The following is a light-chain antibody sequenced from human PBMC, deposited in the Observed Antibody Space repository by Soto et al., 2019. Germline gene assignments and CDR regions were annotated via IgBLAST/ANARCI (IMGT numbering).Light chain of an antibody. CDR3: YSQARGGSFV. CDR1: SGFVGSFSL. V-gene: IGLV2-23*01. CDR2: EGH. Sequence: QSPLAQPAAVSGSPGQSITISCTGTSGFVGSFSLVSWYQQHPGKAPKVMTSEGHRRPSGVPDRCSGSKSGNTASLTISGLQADDEADYYCYSQARGGSFVFGTGTKVNVL. J-gene: IGLJ1*01.